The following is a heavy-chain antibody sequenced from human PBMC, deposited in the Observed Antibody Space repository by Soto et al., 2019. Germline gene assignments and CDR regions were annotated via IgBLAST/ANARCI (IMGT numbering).Heavy chain of an antibody. CDR1: GFTVSSNY. CDR3: AREARGGGYSYGHRHTGRGMDV. CDR2: IYSGGST. Sequence: HPGGSLRLSCAASGFTVSSNYMSWVRQAPGKGLEWVSVIYSGGSTYYADSVKGRFTISRDNSKNTLYLQMNSLRAEDTAVYYCAREARGGGYSYGHRHTGRGMDVWGQGTTVTVSS. V-gene: IGHV3-66*01. J-gene: IGHJ6*02. D-gene: IGHD5-18*01.